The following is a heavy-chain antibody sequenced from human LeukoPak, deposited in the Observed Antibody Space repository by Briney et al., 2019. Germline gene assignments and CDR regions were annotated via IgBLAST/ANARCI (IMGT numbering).Heavy chain of an antibody. Sequence: GGSLRLSCAASGFTFSSYAMSWVRQAPGKGLEWVSAISGSGGSTYYADSVKGRFTISRDNSKNTLYLQVNSLRAEDTAAYYCAKGLRFSYYDSSGYYGAIGRYAFDIWGQGTMVTVSS. CDR1: GFTFSSYA. CDR3: AKGLRFSYYDSSGYYGAIGRYAFDI. CDR2: ISGSGGST. J-gene: IGHJ3*02. V-gene: IGHV3-23*01. D-gene: IGHD3-22*01.